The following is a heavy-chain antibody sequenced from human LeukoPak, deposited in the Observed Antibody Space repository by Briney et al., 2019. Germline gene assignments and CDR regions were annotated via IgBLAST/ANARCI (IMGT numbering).Heavy chain of an antibody. J-gene: IGHJ4*02. V-gene: IGHV4-39*01. CDR1: GGSISGSSYY. CDR2: IYYSGST. D-gene: IGHD6-13*01. Sequence: SETLSLTCTVSGGSISGSSYYWGWIRQPPGKGLEWIGSIYYSGSTYYNPSLKSRVTISVDTSKNQFSLKLSSVTAADTAVYYCARAQQLAQFDYWGQGTLVTVSS. CDR3: ARAQQLAQFDY.